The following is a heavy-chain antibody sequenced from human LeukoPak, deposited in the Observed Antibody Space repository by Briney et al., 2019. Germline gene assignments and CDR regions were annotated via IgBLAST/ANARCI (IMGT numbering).Heavy chain of an antibody. Sequence: GGSLRLSCAASGFTFSSYWMSWVRQAPGKGLEWVANIKQDGSEKYYVDSVKGRFTISRDNSKNTLYLQMNSLRAEDTAVYYCAKAGSSVLDWFDPWGQGTLVTVSS. J-gene: IGHJ5*02. V-gene: IGHV3-7*03. D-gene: IGHD6-6*01. CDR3: AKAGSSVLDWFDP. CDR1: GFTFSSYW. CDR2: IKQDGSEK.